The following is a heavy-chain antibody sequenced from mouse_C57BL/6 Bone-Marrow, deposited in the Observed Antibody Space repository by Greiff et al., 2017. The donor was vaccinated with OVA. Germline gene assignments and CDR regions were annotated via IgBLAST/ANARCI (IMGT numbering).Heavy chain of an antibody. D-gene: IGHD1-2*01. CDR2: ISDGGSYT. Sequence: EVQRVESGGGLVKPGGSLKLSCAASGFTFSSYAMSWVRQTPEKRLEWVATISDGGSYTYYPDNVKGRFTISRDNAKNNLYLQMSHLKSEDTAMYYCARRTARGFAYWGQGTLVTVSA. CDR1: GFTFSSYA. CDR3: ARRTARGFAY. J-gene: IGHJ3*01. V-gene: IGHV5-4*03.